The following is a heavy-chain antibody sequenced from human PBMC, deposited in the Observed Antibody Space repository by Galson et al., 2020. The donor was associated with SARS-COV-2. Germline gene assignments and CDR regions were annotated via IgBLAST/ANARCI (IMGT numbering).Heavy chain of an antibody. D-gene: IGHD6-13*01. V-gene: IGHV4-59*01. J-gene: IGHJ4*02. Sequence: SETLSLTCTVSGGSISSYYWSWIRQPPGKGLEWIGYIYYSGSTNYNPSLKSRVTISVDTSKNQFFLKLSSVTAADTAVYYCARSAAGTRFRVGFDYWGQGTLVTVSS. CDR2: IYYSGST. CDR3: ARSAAGTRFRVGFDY. CDR1: GGSISSYY.